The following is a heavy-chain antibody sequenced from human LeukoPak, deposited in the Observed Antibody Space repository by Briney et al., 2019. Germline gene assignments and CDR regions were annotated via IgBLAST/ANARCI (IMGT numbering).Heavy chain of an antibody. CDR1: GGSISSFY. Sequence: PSETLSLTCTVSGGSISSFYWSWIRQPPGKGLEWIGYMCNRGNTNYNPSLKSRVTISEDTSQNQLSLQLRSVTAADTAVYYCAATIKRDYGDTNLDYWGQGTLVTVSS. CDR2: MCNRGNT. J-gene: IGHJ4*02. CDR3: AATIKRDYGDTNLDY. D-gene: IGHD4-17*01. V-gene: IGHV4-59*01.